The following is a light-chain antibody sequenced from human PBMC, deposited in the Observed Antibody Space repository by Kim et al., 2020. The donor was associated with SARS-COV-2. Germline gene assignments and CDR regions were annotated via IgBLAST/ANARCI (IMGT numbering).Light chain of an antibody. CDR1: KLGDKY. J-gene: IGLJ2*01. V-gene: IGLV3-1*01. CDR3: QAWDSSTHVV. CDR2: QDS. Sequence: VSPRQTASIPVSGDKLGDKYACWYQQKPGQSPVLVIYQDSKRPSGIPERFSGSNSGNTATLTISGTQAMDEADYYCQAWDSSTHVVFGGGTQLTVL.